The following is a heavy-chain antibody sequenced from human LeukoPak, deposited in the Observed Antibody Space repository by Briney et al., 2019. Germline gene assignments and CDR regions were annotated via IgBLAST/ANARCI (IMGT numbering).Heavy chain of an antibody. CDR1: GGSISSSPYY. CDR3: ARHYLSDGILSTFDP. J-gene: IGHJ5*02. V-gene: IGHV4-39*01. D-gene: IGHD2-2*01. CDR2: IYYRGST. Sequence: SETLSLTCTVSGGSISSSPYYWGWIRQPPGKGLEWIGTIYYRGSTYSNPSLNSRVTISLDTSKNQFSLRLRSVTAADTALYFCARHYLSDGILSTFDPWGQGTLVTVSS.